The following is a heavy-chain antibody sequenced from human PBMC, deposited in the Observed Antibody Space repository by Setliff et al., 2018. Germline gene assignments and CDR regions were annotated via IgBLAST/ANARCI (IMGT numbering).Heavy chain of an antibody. CDR2: IYSGGST. CDR3: ARCGNSGWSGGYHFDY. CDR1: GFTVSSNY. D-gene: IGHD6-19*01. J-gene: IGHJ4*02. Sequence: GGSLRLSCAASGFTVSSNYMSWVRQAPGKGLEWVSVIYSGGSTYYADSVKGRFTISRDNSKNTLYLQMNSLRAEDTAVYYCARCGNSGWSGGYHFDYWGQGTLVTVSS. V-gene: IGHV3-66*01.